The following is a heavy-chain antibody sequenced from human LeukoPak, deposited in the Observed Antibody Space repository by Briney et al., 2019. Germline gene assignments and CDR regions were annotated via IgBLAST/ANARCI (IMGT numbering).Heavy chain of an antibody. CDR1: GGTFSSYA. D-gene: IGHD5-24*01. J-gene: IGHJ4*02. CDR3: ATRDGYTFSFDY. CDR2: IIPIFGTA. Sequence: SVKVSCKASGGTFSSYAISWVRQAPGQGLEWMGGIIPIFGTASYAQKFQGRVTITADESTSTAYMELSSLRSEDTAVYYCATRDGYTFSFDYWGQGTLVTVSS. V-gene: IGHV1-69*13.